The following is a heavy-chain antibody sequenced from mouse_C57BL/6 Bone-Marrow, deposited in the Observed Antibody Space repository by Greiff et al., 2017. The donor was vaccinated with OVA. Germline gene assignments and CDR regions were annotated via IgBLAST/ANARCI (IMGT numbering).Heavy chain of an antibody. CDR2: IDPSDSYT. CDR1: GYTFTGYW. CDR3: ANGYWYFDV. Sequence: QVQLQQPGAELVRPGTSVKLSCKASGYTFTGYWMHWVKQRPGQGLEWIGVIDPSDSYTNYNQKFKGKATLTVDTSSSTAYMQLSSLTSEDSAVYYCANGYWYFDVWGTGTTVTVSS. V-gene: IGHV1-59*01. J-gene: IGHJ1*03.